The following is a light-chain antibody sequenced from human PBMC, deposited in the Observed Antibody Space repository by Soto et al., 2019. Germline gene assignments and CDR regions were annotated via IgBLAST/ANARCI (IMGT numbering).Light chain of an antibody. CDR1: SSNIGAGYD. CDR3: QSYDSSLSAF. CDR2: GNS. Sequence: QSALTQPPSVSGAPGQRVTISCTGSSSNIGAGYDVHWYQQLPGTAPKLLIYGNSNRPSGVPDRFSGSKSGTSASLAITGLQAEDEADYYCQSYDSSLSAFFGTGTRSPS. J-gene: IGLJ1*01. V-gene: IGLV1-40*01.